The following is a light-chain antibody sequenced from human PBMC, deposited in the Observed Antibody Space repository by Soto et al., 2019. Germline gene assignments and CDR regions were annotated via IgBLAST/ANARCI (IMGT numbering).Light chain of an antibody. CDR3: TSYSSSSTHVV. Sequence: QYALTQPASVSGSPGQSITISCTGTNSDVGGFNFVSWYQQHPGKAPKLIIFDVNNRPSGVSDRFSGSKSGNTASLTISGLLAEDEADYFCTSYSSSSTHVVFGGGTKLTVL. V-gene: IGLV2-14*01. CDR2: DVN. CDR1: NSDVGGFNF. J-gene: IGLJ2*01.